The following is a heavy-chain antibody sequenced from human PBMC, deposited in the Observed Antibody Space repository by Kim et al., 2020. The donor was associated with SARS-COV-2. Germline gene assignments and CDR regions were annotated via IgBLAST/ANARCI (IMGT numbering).Heavy chain of an antibody. CDR3: ARRGVIAVAGTRFDP. D-gene: IGHD6-19*01. V-gene: IGHV4-39*01. Sequence: SETLSLTCTVSGGSISSSSYYWGWIRQPPGKGLEWIGSIYYSGSTYYNPSLKSRVTISVDTSKNQFSLKLSSVTAADTAVYYCARRGVIAVAGTRFDPWGQGTLVTVSS. CDR1: GGSISSSSYY. J-gene: IGHJ5*02. CDR2: IYYSGST.